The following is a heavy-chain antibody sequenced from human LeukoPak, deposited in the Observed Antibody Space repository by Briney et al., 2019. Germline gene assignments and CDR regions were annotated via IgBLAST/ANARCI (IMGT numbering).Heavy chain of an antibody. CDR2: ISAYIGNT. J-gene: IGHJ4*02. D-gene: IGHD2-2*01. Sequence: GASVKVSWKTSGYIFTTYGISWVRQAPGQGLEWMGWISAYIGNTNYAQKLQGRVTMTTDTSTNTAYMELRSLTSDDTAVYYCARAWDCSSTTCYVYFDYWGQGSLVTASS. CDR3: ARAWDCSSTTCYVYFDY. V-gene: IGHV1-18*01. CDR1: GYIFTTYG.